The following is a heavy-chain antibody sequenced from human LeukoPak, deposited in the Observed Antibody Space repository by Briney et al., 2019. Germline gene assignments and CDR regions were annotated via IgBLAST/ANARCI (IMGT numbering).Heavy chain of an antibody. CDR2: INGRGGST. D-gene: IGHD3-10*01. CDR3: AIEEGAYYGSGTYFDY. J-gene: IGHJ4*02. V-gene: IGHV3-23*01. CDR1: GFTFSSYG. Sequence: GGSLRLSCAASGFTFSSYGMSWVRQAPGKGLEWVSSINGRGGSTCYADSVKGRFTISRDNSKNTLYLQMNSLRAEDTAVYYCAIEEGAYYGSGTYFDYWGRGTLVTVSS.